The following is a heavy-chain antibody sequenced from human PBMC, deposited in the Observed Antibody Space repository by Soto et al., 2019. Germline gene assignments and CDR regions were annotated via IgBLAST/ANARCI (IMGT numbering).Heavy chain of an antibody. Sequence: GXSXKVSFKASGGTXTNYAIGLVRQAPGQGLEWVGGIIPMFGTSNYAQNFQGRVSMTADESESTAYMELISLRAEDTDVYYCARGVRTGLYGMDVWGQGTTGTVSS. D-gene: IGHD3-10*01. CDR2: IIPMFGTS. J-gene: IGHJ6*02. V-gene: IGHV1-69*13. CDR1: GGTXTNYA. CDR3: ARGVRTGLYGMDV.